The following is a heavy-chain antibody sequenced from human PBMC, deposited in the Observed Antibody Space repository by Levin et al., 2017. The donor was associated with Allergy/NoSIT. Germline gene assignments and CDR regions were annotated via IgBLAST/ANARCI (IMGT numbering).Heavy chain of an antibody. Sequence: GGSLRLSCAASGFTFSNAWMSWVRQVPGKGLEWVGRIKSKTDGGATHYAAPVEGRFTISRDDSRNMLWLQMNSLTTEDTAVYYCTTVSSSGWYKDAFDIWGQGTMVTVSS. D-gene: IGHD6-19*01. CDR3: TTVSSSGWYKDAFDI. CDR2: IKSKTDGGAT. V-gene: IGHV3-15*01. J-gene: IGHJ3*02. CDR1: GFTFSNAW.